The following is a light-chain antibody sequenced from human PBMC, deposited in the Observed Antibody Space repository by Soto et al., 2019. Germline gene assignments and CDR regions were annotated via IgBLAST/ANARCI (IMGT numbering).Light chain of an antibody. CDR3: SSYRSSTTFV. Sequence: QSALTQPASVSGSPGQSITISCPGTSSDVGAYNYVSWYQQYPGKAPKVIIFEVRKRPSGVSNRFSGSKSGDTASLTISGLQAEDEADYYCSSYRSSTTFVFGTGTKVTVL. V-gene: IGLV2-14*01. J-gene: IGLJ1*01. CDR1: SSDVGAYNY. CDR2: EVR.